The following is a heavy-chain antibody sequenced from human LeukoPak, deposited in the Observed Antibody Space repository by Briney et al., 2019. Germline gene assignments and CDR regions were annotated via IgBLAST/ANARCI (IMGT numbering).Heavy chain of an antibody. J-gene: IGHJ4*02. CDR3: ARHVYCTNGICSDY. Sequence: PSETLSLTCTVPGGSISSYSWSWIRQPPGRGLEWIGYLYYSGSTNYNPSLKSRVTMSVDTSKNQFFLKLSSVTAADTAVYYCARHVYCTNGICSDYWGQGTLVTVSS. V-gene: IGHV4-59*08. D-gene: IGHD2-8*01. CDR2: LYYSGST. CDR1: GGSISSYS.